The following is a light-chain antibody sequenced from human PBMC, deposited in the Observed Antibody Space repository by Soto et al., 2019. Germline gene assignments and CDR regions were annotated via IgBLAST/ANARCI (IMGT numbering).Light chain of an antibody. CDR3: QQRGNRPPWT. J-gene: IGKJ1*01. Sequence: TQSPATVSVSQGERATLSCRASQSVGKYLVWYQQKPGQAPRLLIYDASNRATGIPARFSGSGSGTDFTLTISSLEPEDFAVYYCQQRGNRPPWTFGQGTKVDI. CDR2: DAS. CDR1: QSVGKY. V-gene: IGKV3-11*01.